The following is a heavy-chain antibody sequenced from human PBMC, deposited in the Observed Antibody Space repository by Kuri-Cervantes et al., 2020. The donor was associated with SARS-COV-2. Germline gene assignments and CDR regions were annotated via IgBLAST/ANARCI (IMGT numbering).Heavy chain of an antibody. D-gene: IGHD6-13*01. V-gene: IGHV3-30*02. CDR1: GFTFSHFG. Sequence: GESLKISCAASGFTFSHFGMFWVRQAPGKGLEWVAFIRYDGNYKTYADAVKGRFTISRDNSKNTLYLQMDNLRAEGRAVYYCAKDLIAAAGNDYFYMDVWRTGTTVTVSS. J-gene: IGHJ6*03. CDR3: AKDLIAAAGNDYFYMDV. CDR2: IRYDGNYK.